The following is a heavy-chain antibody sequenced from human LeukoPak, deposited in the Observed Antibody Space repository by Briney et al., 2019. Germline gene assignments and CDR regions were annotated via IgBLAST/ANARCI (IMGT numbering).Heavy chain of an antibody. CDR1: GFTFSSYG. CDR2: IRYDGSNK. Sequence: GGSLRLSRAASGFTFSSYGMHWVRQAPGKGLEWVAFIRYDGSNKYYADSVKGRFTISRDNSKNTLYLQMNSLRAEDTAVYYCAKMGYCSSTSCFFYYYYYGMDVWGQGTTVTVSS. D-gene: IGHD2-2*01. CDR3: AKMGYCSSTSCFFYYYYYGMDV. V-gene: IGHV3-30*02. J-gene: IGHJ6*02.